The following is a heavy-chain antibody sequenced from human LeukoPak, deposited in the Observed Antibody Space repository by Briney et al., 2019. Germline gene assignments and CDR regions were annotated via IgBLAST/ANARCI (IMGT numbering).Heavy chain of an antibody. D-gene: IGHD3-16*01. CDR2: TDSGLRST. CDR3: ARVQDAVFYDYMDV. V-gene: IGHV3-74*01. Sequence: PGGSLRLSCVASGFTFSHYTMKWVRQAPGKGLVWVARTDSGLRSTDYADSVKGRFTISRDNAKNTVYLEMNSLRVDDTAVYYCARVQDAVFYDYMDVWGKGTTVIVSS. CDR1: GFTFSHYT. J-gene: IGHJ6*03.